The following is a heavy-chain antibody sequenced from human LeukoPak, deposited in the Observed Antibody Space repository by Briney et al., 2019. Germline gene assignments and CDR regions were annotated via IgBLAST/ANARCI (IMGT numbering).Heavy chain of an antibody. CDR3: AKCRRCSVPGAELDY. CDR2: ISGSGGST. Sequence: GGSLRLSCAASGFTFSSYAMSWVRQAPGKGLEWVSAISGSGGSTYYADSVKGRFTISRDNSKNTLYLQMNSLRAEDTAVYYCAKCRRCSVPGAELDYWAREPWSPSPQ. J-gene: IGHJ4*02. CDR1: GFTFSSYA. D-gene: IGHD3-10*02. V-gene: IGHV3-23*01.